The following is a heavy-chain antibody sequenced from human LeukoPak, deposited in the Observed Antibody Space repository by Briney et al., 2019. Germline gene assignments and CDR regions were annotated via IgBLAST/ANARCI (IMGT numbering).Heavy chain of an antibody. J-gene: IGHJ5*02. CDR3: ARCRNSYGWYNWFDP. CDR1: GYTFTGYY. D-gene: IGHD2/OR15-2a*01. Sequence: GASVKVSCKASGYTFTGYYMHWVRQAPGQGLEWMGWINPNSGGTNYAQKFQGRVTMTTDTSTSTAYMELRSLRSDDTAVYYCARCRNSYGWYNWFDPWGQGTLVTVSS. CDR2: INPNSGGT. V-gene: IGHV1-2*02.